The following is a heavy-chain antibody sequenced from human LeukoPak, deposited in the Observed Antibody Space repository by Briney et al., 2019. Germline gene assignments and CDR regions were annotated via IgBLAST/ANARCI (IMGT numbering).Heavy chain of an antibody. CDR1: GGSFSGYY. J-gene: IGHJ5*02. V-gene: IGHV4-34*01. Sequence: PSETLSLTCAVYGGSFSGYYWSWIRQPPGKGLEWIGEINHSGSTNYNPSLKSRVTISVDTSKNQFSLKLSSVTAADTAVYYCARHHRIEDPFTRTVTTESWFDPWGQGTLVTVSS. CDR2: INHSGST. CDR3: ARHHRIEDPFTRTVTTESWFDP. D-gene: IGHD4-17*01.